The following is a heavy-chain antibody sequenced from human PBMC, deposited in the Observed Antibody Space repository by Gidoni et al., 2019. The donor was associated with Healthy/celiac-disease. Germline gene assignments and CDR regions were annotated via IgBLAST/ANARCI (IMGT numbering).Heavy chain of an antibody. CDR3: ARGVVVVVAATPDYYYYYMDV. D-gene: IGHD2-15*01. V-gene: IGHV4-34*01. J-gene: IGHJ6*03. CDR1: GGSFSGYY. CDR2: INHSGST. Sequence: QVQLQQWGAGLLKPSETLSLTCAVYGGSFSGYYWSWIRQPPGKGLEWIGEINHSGSTNYNPSLKSRVTISVDTSKNQLSLKLSSVTAADTAVYYCARGVVVVVAATPDYYYYYMDVWGKGTTVTVSS.